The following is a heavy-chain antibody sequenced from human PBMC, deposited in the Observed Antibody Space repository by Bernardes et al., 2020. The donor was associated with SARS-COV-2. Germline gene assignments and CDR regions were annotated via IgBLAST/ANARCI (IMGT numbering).Heavy chain of an antibody. Sequence: GESLKISCKGSGYSFLSYWIAWVRQMPGQGLEWMGIIYPGDSDTRYSPSFQGQVTISVDKSISTAYLQWSSLKASDTAMYYCARRISSSSIRYLDFWGQGTLVTVSS. CDR1: GYSFLSYW. V-gene: IGHV5-51*01. J-gene: IGHJ4*02. CDR2: IYPGDSDT. D-gene: IGHD6-6*01. CDR3: ARRISSSSIRYLDF.